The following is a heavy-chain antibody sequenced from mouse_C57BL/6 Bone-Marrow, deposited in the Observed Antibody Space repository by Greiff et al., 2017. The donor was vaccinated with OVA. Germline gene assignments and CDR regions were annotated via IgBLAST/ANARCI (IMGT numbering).Heavy chain of an antibody. CDR3: TREGVYYYSCYYAMDY. Sequence: EVQLQQSGTVLARPGASVKMSCKTSGYTFTSYWMHWVKQRPGQGLEWIGAIYPGNSDTSYNQKFKGKAKLTAVTSASTAYMELSSLTNEDSAVYYCTREGVYYYSCYYAMDYWGQGTSVTVPS. J-gene: IGHJ4*01. CDR2: IYPGNSDT. V-gene: IGHV1-5*01. CDR1: GYTFTSYW. D-gene: IGHD1-1*01.